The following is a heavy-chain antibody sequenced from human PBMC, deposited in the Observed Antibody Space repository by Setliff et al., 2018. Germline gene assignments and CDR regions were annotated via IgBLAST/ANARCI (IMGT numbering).Heavy chain of an antibody. CDR2: MYYSVST. CDR1: GGSISSGDYY. D-gene: IGHD2-2*01. Sequence: SETLSLTCTVSGGSISSGDYYWGWIRQPPGKGLEWIGSMYYSVSTYYNPSLKSRATISADTSKRQVSLNLNSVTAADTAVYYCMRQGAQMPSLSHLYGVDVWGQGTTVTVSS. V-gene: IGHV4-39*01. CDR3: MRQGAQMPSLSHLYGVDV. J-gene: IGHJ6*02.